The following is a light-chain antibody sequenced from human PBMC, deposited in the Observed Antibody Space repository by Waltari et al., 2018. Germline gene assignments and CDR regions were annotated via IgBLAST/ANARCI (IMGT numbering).Light chain of an antibody. J-gene: IGKJ3*01. Sequence: DIILTQSPVTLSLSPGDRATLSCRATQSIGTYLAWYQQKTGQAPRLLIYDASNRATGIPARFSGSGSGTDFNLTISSLEAEDVAVYHCQQGTTWLFGPGTKVEIK. V-gene: IGKV3-11*01. CDR3: QQGTTWL. CDR1: QSIGTY. CDR2: DAS.